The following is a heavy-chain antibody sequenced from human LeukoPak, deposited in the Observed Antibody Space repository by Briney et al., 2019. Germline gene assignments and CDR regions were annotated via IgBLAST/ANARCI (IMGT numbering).Heavy chain of an antibody. D-gene: IGHD3-10*01. CDR2: IYYSGST. V-gene: IGHV4-30-4*08. Sequence: SETLSLTCTVSGGSISSGDYYWSWIRQPPGKGLEWIGYIYYSGSTYYNPSLKSRVTISVDTSKNQFSLKVSSVTAADTAVYYCARRRGDGSGIYYIKYCYDHYMDVWGKGTTVTVSS. J-gene: IGHJ6*03. CDR3: ARRRGDGSGIYYIKYCYDHYMDV. CDR1: GGSISSGDYY.